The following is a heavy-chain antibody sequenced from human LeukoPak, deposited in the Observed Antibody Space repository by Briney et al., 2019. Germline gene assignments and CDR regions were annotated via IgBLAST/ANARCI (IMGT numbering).Heavy chain of an antibody. D-gene: IGHD4-17*01. CDR1: GGSFSGYY. J-gene: IGHJ5*02. Sequence: SEPLSLTCAVYGGSFSGYYWSWIRQPPGKGLEWIGEINHSGSTNYNPSLKSRVPISVDTSKNQFSLKLSSVTAADTAVYYCARGRGVTTPRWFDPWGQGTLVTVSS. CDR3: ARGRGVTTPRWFDP. CDR2: INHSGST. V-gene: IGHV4-34*01.